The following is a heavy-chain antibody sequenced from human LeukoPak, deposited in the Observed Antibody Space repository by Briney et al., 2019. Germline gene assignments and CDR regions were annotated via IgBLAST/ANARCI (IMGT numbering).Heavy chain of an antibody. Sequence: SETLSLTCTVSGYSISSGYYWGWIRQPPGKGLEWIGRIYHSGSTYYNPSLKSRVTISVDTSKNQFSLKLSSVTAADTAVYYCARAPNPRRFDYWGQGTLVTVSS. V-gene: IGHV4-38-2*02. CDR2: IYHSGST. D-gene: IGHD2-8*01. J-gene: IGHJ4*02. CDR3: ARAPNPRRFDY. CDR1: GYSISSGYY.